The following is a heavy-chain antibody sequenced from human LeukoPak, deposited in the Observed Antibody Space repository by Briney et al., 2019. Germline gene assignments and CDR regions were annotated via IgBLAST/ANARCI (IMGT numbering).Heavy chain of an antibody. Sequence: SETLSLTCAVYGGSFSGYYWSWIRQPPGKGLEWIGEINHSGSTNYNPSLKSRVTISVDKSKNQFSLKLSPVTAADTAVYYCATSTGYSSGWYVYWGQGTLVTVSS. CDR3: ATSTGYSSGWYVY. J-gene: IGHJ4*02. V-gene: IGHV4-34*01. CDR2: INHSGST. D-gene: IGHD6-19*01. CDR1: GGSFSGYY.